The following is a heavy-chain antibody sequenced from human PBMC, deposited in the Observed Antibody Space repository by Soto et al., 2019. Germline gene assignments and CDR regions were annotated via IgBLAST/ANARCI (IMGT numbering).Heavy chain of an antibody. J-gene: IGHJ6*02. CDR1: GYSLPTHW. V-gene: IGHV5-51*01. CDR3: ARGGTVTLYGMDV. D-gene: IGHD4-17*01. Sequence: PGESLKISCKGSGYSLPTHWIGWVRQMPGKGLEWMGIIYPGDSDTRYSPSFQGQVTISVDKSINTAYLQWSTLKASDTAMYYCARGGTVTLYGMDVWGQGTTVTVSS. CDR2: IYPGDSDT.